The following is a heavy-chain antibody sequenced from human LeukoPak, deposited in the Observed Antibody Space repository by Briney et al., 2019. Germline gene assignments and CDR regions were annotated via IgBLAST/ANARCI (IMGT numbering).Heavy chain of an antibody. J-gene: IGHJ4*02. CDR3: AKDPDYYDSSGYYWGDGNPLDY. Sequence: QPGGSLRLSCAASGFTFSSYGMPWVRQAPGKGLEWVAVISYDGSNKYCADSVKGRFTISRDNSKNTLYLQMNSLRAEDTAVYYCAKDPDYYDSSGYYWGDGNPLDYWGQGTLVTVSS. CDR2: ISYDGSNK. D-gene: IGHD3-22*01. V-gene: IGHV3-30*18. CDR1: GFTFSSYG.